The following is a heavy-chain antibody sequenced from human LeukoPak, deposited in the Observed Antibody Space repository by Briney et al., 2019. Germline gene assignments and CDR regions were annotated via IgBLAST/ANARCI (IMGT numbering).Heavy chain of an antibody. CDR1: GFTFDDYA. D-gene: IGHD2-2*01. Sequence: GGSLRLSCAASGFTFDDYAMHWVRHAPGKGLEWVSGISWNSGSIGYADSVKGRFTISRDNAKNSLYLQMNSLRAEDTALYYCAKADCSSTSCHTTPFDYWGQGTLVTVSS. CDR2: ISWNSGSI. CDR3: AKADCSSTSCHTTPFDY. J-gene: IGHJ4*02. V-gene: IGHV3-9*01.